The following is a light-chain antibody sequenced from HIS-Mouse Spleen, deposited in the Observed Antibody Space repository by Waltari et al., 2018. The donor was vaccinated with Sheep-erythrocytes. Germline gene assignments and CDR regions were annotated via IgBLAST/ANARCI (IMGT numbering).Light chain of an antibody. V-gene: IGKV1-39*01. Sequence: DIQMTQSPSSLSASVGDRVTITCRASQSISSYLNWYQQKPGKAPKLLIYAASSLQSGVPSRFSGSGSGTDLTLTISRLQPEDFATYYCQQSYSTPQFTFGPGTKVDIK. CDR1: QSISSY. J-gene: IGKJ3*01. CDR2: AAS. CDR3: QQSYSTPQFT.